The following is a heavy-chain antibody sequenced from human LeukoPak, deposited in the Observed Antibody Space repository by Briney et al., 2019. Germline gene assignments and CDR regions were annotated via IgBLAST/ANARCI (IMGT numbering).Heavy chain of an antibody. CDR1: GFTFSNYA. CDR2: VTASARRT. D-gene: IGHD3-22*01. Sequence: GGSLRLSCEASGFTFSNYAMSWVRQAPGKGLEWVSTVTASARRTYYADSVHGRFTISRDNSNNTLFLQVNSLRADDTAVYHCAKWGFSDRSGANFHSWGQGTLVTVSS. J-gene: IGHJ4*02. V-gene: IGHV3-23*01. CDR3: AKWGFSDRSGANFHS.